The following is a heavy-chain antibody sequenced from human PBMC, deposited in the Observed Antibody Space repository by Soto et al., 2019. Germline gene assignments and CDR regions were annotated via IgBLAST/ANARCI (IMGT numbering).Heavy chain of an antibody. CDR1: GFTFSSYG. J-gene: IGHJ4*02. D-gene: IGHD1-1*01. CDR2: SWYSGSIT. CDR3: VRPRYDDTGTPFDY. V-gene: IGHV3-33*08. Sequence: PGGSLRLSCAASGFTFSSYGMHWVRQAPGKGLEWVAGISWYSGSITTYADSVKGRFTISRDNAKNTLFLQLSSLRAEDTAIYYCVRPRYDDTGTPFDYWGQGTLVTVSS.